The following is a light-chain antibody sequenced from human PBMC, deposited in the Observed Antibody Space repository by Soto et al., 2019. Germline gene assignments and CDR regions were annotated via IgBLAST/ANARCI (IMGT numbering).Light chain of an antibody. J-gene: IGLJ3*02. CDR3: CSYAGIYTFWV. CDR2: DVS. V-gene: IGLV2-11*01. Sequence: QSALTQPRSVSGSPGQSVTISCTGTSSDVGGYIYVSWYQQHPGKAPKLMIYDVSKRPSGVPDRFSGSKSGSTASLTISGLQAEDEADYYCCSYAGIYTFWVFGGGTKLTVL. CDR1: SSDVGGYIY.